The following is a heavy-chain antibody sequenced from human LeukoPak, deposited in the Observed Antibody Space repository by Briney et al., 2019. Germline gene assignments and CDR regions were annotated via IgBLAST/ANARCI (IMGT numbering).Heavy chain of an antibody. Sequence: VASVKVSCKASGYTFTGYYIHWVRQAPGQGLEWMGWINPNSGGTNYAQKFQGRVTMTRDTSISTAYMELSRLRSDDTAVYYCARDVGEYCSSTSCYASDYWGQGTLVTVSS. V-gene: IGHV1-2*02. J-gene: IGHJ4*02. D-gene: IGHD2-2*01. CDR3: ARDVGEYCSSTSCYASDY. CDR1: GYTFTGYY. CDR2: INPNSGGT.